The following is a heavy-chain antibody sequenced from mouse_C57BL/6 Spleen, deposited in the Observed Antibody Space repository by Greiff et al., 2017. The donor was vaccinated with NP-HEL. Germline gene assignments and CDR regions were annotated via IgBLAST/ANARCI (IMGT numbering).Heavy chain of an antibody. J-gene: IGHJ2*01. D-gene: IGHD1-1*01. CDR3: AREPFITTVVPYYFDY. Sequence: EVKVEESGGGLVKPGGSLKLSCAASGFTFSSYTMSWVRQTPEKRLEWVATISGGGGNTYYPDSVKGRFTISRDNAKNTLYLQMSSLRSEDTALYYCAREPFITTVVPYYFDYWGQGTTLTVSS. CDR1: GFTFSSYT. CDR2: ISGGGGNT. V-gene: IGHV5-9*01.